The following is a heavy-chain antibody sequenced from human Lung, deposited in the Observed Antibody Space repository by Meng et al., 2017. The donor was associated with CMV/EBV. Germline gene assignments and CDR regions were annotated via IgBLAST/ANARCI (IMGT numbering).Heavy chain of an antibody. CDR1: GDSITNHNW. V-gene: IGHV4-4*02. D-gene: IGHD3-10*01. CDR3: LRRSGGSV. Sequence: QVRLRESGPALVKPSETLSLPCACSGDSITNHNWWAWVRQPPGKGLEWIGEIPHRGSSAYNPSLKSRVSMSIDKSKNQFSLKLTSVTAADTAVYHCLRRSGGSVWGQGTLVTVSS. CDR2: IPHRGSS. J-gene: IGHJ1*01.